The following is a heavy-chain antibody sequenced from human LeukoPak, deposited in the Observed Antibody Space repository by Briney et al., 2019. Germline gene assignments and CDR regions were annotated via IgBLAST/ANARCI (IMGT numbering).Heavy chain of an antibody. CDR2: IKSKTDGGTT. V-gene: IGHV3-15*01. D-gene: IGHD6-19*01. CDR3: TTEAVAGPPYY. Sequence: GGSLRLSCAASGFTFSNAWMSWVRQAPRKGLEWVGRIKSKTDGGTTDYAAPVKGRFTISRDDSKNTLYLQMNSLKTEDTAVYYCTTEAVAGPPYYWGQGTLVTVSS. CDR1: GFTFSNAW. J-gene: IGHJ4*02.